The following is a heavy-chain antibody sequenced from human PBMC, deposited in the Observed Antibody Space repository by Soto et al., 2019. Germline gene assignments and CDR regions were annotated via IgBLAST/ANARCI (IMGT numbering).Heavy chain of an antibody. V-gene: IGHV1-18*01. J-gene: IGHJ3*02. D-gene: IGHD6-13*01. Sequence: QVQLVQSGTEVKKPGASVKVSCKASGYTFTNYGISWVRQAPGQGLEWLAWINTYNGHTNYAQKLQGRVTLTTDTSTSTAYMELRSLRSYDTAVYYCARDLLYSSRSTVRFDIWGQGTMVTVSS. CDR1: GYTFTNYG. CDR3: ARDLLYSSRSTVRFDI. CDR2: INTYNGHT.